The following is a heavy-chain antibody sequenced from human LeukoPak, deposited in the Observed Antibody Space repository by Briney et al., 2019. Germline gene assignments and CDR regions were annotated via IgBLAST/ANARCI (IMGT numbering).Heavy chain of an antibody. Sequence: GGSLRLSCAASGFTFSSYAMSWVRQAPGKGLEWVSAISGSGGSTYYADSVKGRFTISRDNSKNTLYLQMNSLRAEDTAVYYCAKDSDFWSGYQPAIFDYWGQGTLVTVSS. D-gene: IGHD3-3*01. CDR2: ISGSGGST. CDR1: GFTFSSYA. CDR3: AKDSDFWSGYQPAIFDY. V-gene: IGHV3-23*01. J-gene: IGHJ4*02.